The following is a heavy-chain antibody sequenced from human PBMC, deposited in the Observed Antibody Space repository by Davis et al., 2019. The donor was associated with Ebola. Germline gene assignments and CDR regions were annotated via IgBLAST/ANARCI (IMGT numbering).Heavy chain of an antibody. CDR2: INHSGST. CDR1: GFTFSSYS. J-gene: IGHJ5*02. Sequence: ESLKISCAASGFTFSSYSMNWVRQPPGKGLEWIGEINHSGSTNYNPSLKSRVTISVDTSKNQFSLKLSSVTAADTALYYCARGPAYSWFDPWGQGTLVTVSS. CDR3: ARGPAYSWFDP. V-gene: IGHV4-34*01.